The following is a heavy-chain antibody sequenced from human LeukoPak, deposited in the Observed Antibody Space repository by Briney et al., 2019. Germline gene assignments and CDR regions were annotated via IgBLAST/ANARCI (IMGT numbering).Heavy chain of an antibody. V-gene: IGHV4-30-4*01. J-gene: IGHJ4*02. CDR2: IYYSGST. CDR3: ARGRGRPTKYSSSWYSTGVIDY. CDR1: GGSISSGDYY. D-gene: IGHD6-13*01. Sequence: SETLSLTCTVSGGSISSGDYYWSWMRQPPGKGLEWIGYIYYSGSTYYNPSLKSRVTISVDTSKNQFSLKLSSVTAADTAVYYCARGRGRPTKYSSSWYSTGVIDYWGQGTLVTVSS.